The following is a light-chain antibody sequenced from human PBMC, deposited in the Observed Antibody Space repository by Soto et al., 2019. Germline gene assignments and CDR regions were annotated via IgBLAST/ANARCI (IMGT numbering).Light chain of an antibody. J-gene: IGKJ1*01. V-gene: IGKV3-11*01. CDR3: QQRADWPRT. CDR2: DTF. CDR1: QNIAIY. Sequence: IVLTQSPATLSSSPGERATLSCRASQNIAIYLAWYQQKSGQPPRLLIYDTFNRSPGIPDRFSGSGSGTDFTLTISSLEPEDFAVYYCQQRADWPRTFGQGTTVEIK.